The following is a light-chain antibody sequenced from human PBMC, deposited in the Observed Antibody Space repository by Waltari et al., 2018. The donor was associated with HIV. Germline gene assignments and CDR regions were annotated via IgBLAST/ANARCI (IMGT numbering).Light chain of an antibody. CDR3: QVWDSSSDLNWV. J-gene: IGLJ3*02. V-gene: IGLV3-21*04. CDR2: DDS. Sequence: SYVLTQPTSVSVAPGKTARITCRGDNIGSKSVHWYQQKPGQAPVLVIYDDSDRPSGIPERFSGSNSGNTATLTISRVEAGDEADYYCQVWDSSSDLNWVFGGGTKLTVL. CDR1: NIGSKS.